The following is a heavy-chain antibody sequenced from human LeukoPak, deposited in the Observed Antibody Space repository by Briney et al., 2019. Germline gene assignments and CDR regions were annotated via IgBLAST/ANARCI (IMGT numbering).Heavy chain of an antibody. CDR3: ARAEPRSGYYYYYYMDV. CDR2: ISYDGSNK. D-gene: IGHD3-3*01. Sequence: GRSLRLSCAASGFTFSSYAMHWVRQAPGKGLEWVAVISYDGSNKYYADSVKGRFTISRDNSKNTLYLQMNSLRAEDTAVYYCARAEPRSGYYYYYYMDVWGKGTTDTVSS. V-gene: IGHV3-30*07. J-gene: IGHJ6*03. CDR1: GFTFSSYA.